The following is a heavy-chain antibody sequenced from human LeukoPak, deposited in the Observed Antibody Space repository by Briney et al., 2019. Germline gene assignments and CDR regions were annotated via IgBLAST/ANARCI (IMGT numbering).Heavy chain of an antibody. D-gene: IGHD3-9*01. J-gene: IGHJ4*02. CDR1: GGSLRSTGHY. CDR3: ARGEETGSDDY. Sequence: SETLSLTCTVSGGSLRSTGHYWGWIRQPPGKGLEWLGVIYSSGSTYYNPSLKSRVSISVDTSKNQFSLKLSSVTAADTAVYYCARGEETGSDDYWGQGTLVTVSS. CDR2: IYSSGST. V-gene: IGHV4-39*01.